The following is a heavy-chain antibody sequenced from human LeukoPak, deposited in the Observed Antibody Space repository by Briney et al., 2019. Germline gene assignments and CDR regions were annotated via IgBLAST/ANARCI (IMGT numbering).Heavy chain of an antibody. Sequence: SETLSLTCTVSGASISSSDYYWGWIRQPPGKGLEWIGTIFYSGSTYNNPSLKTRVTISVGTSKNQFSLKLTSVTAADTAVYYCARHARFSSGWGPFDYWGQGTLVTVSS. CDR2: IFYSGST. D-gene: IGHD6-19*01. CDR3: ARHARFSSGWGPFDY. V-gene: IGHV4-39*01. J-gene: IGHJ4*02. CDR1: GASISSSDYY.